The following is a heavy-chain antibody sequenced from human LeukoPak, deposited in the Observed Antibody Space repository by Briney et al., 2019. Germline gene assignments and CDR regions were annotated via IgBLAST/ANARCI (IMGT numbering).Heavy chain of an antibody. D-gene: IGHD3-22*01. Sequence: SETLSLTCTVSGGSISSYYWSWIRQPPGKGLEWIGYIYYSGSTYYNPSLKSRVTISVDTSKNQFSLKLSSVTAADTAVYYCARSWLLAHYYFDYWGQGTLVTVSS. CDR1: GGSISSYY. V-gene: IGHV4-59*08. CDR3: ARSWLLAHYYFDY. J-gene: IGHJ4*02. CDR2: IYYSGST.